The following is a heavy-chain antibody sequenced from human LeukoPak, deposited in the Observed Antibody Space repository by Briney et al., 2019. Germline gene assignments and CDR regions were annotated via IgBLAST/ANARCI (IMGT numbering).Heavy chain of an antibody. CDR2: INQEGSER. CDR1: GFTFSNFR. J-gene: IGHJ4*02. D-gene: IGHD3-16*02. CDR3: ARIIGAFGTYRYDS. V-gene: IGHV3-7*01. Sequence: GGSLRLSCVASGFTFSNFRMHWVRQAPGKGLEWVGNINQEGSERNHGDSVNGRFTISRDNAENSLYLQMNSLRAEDTAVYYCARIIGAFGTYRYDSWGQGTLVSVSS.